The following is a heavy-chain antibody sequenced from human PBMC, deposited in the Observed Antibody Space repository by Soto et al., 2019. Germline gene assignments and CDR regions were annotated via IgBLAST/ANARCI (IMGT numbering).Heavy chain of an antibody. J-gene: IGHJ4*02. CDR1: GFSFTTSGVN. D-gene: IGHD4-17*01. CDR3: ARGYTYDFDY. V-gene: IGHV2-5*01. CDR2: IFWNDDK. Sequence: QITLKESGPTLVKPTQTLTLTCTFSGFSFTTSGVNVGWIRQPPGKALEWLALIFWNDDKRYIPSLKSRLTITKDTSKNQVVLTMTNMDPVDTATYYCARGYTYDFDYWGQGTLVTVSS.